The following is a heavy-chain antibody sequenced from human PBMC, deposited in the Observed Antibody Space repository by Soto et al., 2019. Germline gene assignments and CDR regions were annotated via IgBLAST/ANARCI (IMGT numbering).Heavy chain of an antibody. CDR3: ARHHVRGWTIARAAEF. J-gene: IGHJ4*01. CDR1: GKSLSGYY. CDR2: INHSGNT. Sequence: QVQLQQWGAGLLKPSETLSLTCAVYGKSLSGYYWSWIRQPPGKELAWIGEINHSGNTNYNPSLGSRVIISVDTSNNVHFQHSGSVTAEDTVIYYWARHHVRGWTIARAAEFWGQGTLVTVSA. V-gene: IGHV4-34*01. D-gene: IGHD1-26*01.